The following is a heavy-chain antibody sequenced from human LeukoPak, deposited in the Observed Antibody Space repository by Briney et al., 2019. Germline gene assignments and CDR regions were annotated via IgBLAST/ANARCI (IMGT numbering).Heavy chain of an antibody. Sequence: AGGSLRLSCAASGFTFSSYWMSWVRQAPGKGLEWVANIKQDGSVKYYVDSVKGRFTISRDNAKNSLYLQMNSLRAEDTAVYYCAVQLTGTSSYYYGMDVWGQGTTVTVSS. CDR3: AVQLTGTSSYYYGMDV. CDR1: GFTFSSYW. J-gene: IGHJ6*02. V-gene: IGHV3-7*01. CDR2: IKQDGSVK. D-gene: IGHD1-7*01.